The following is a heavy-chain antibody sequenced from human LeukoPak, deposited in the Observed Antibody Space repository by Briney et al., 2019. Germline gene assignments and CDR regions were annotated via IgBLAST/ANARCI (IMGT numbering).Heavy chain of an antibody. V-gene: IGHV3-21*05. D-gene: IGHD3-10*01. CDR2: IRSNGGDI. CDR1: GFTFSSYA. J-gene: IGHJ4*02. CDR3: ARLTSGY. Sequence: GGSLRLSCAASGFTFSSYAMNWVRQAPGKGLEWVSYIRSNGGDIYYADSVKGRFTISRDNAKNSLYLQMNSLRAEDTAVYYRARLTSGYWGQGTLVTVAS.